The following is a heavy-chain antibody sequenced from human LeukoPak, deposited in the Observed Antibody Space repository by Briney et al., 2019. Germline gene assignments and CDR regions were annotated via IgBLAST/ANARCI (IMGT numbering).Heavy chain of an antibody. D-gene: IGHD3-10*01. CDR3: ARDGCGSGNYYNVAGFDY. CDR1: GFTFSSYE. CDR2: ISSSGSTI. Sequence: GGSLRLSCAASGFTFSSYEMNWVRQAPGKGLEWVSYISSSGSTIYYANSVKGRFTISRDNAKNSLYLQMNSLRAEDTAVYYCARDGCGSGNYYNVAGFDYWGQGTLVTVSS. J-gene: IGHJ4*02. V-gene: IGHV3-48*03.